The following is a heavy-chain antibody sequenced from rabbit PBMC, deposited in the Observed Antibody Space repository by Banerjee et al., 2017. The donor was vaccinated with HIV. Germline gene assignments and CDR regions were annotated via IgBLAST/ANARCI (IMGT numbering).Heavy chain of an antibody. J-gene: IGHJ4*01. Sequence: QSLEESGGDLVKPGASLTLTCTASGFSFSSYWMCWVRQAPGKGLEWVACIYTSSSTTYYASWAKGRFTISQTSSTTVTLQMTSLTAADTATYFCARGGSSVYTPFYLWGPGTLVTVS. V-gene: IGHV1S40*01. CDR3: ARGGSSVYTPFYL. D-gene: IGHD8-1*01. CDR1: GFSFSSYW. CDR2: IYTSSSTT.